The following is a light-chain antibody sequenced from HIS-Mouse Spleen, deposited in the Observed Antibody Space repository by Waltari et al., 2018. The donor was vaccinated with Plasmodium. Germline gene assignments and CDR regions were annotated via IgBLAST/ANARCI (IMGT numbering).Light chain of an antibody. Sequence: SYELTQPPSLSVSPGQTARITCSGDALPQQYAYWYQQKPGQAPVLVIYKDSERPSGIPERFSGSSSGTTVTLTISGVQAEDEADYYCQSADSSGTYVVFGGGTKLTVL. J-gene: IGLJ2*01. V-gene: IGLV3-25*03. CDR1: ALPQQY. CDR2: KDS. CDR3: QSADSSGTYVV.